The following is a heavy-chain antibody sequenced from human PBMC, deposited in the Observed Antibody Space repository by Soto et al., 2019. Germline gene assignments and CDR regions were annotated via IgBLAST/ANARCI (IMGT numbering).Heavy chain of an antibody. V-gene: IGHV3-30*18. CDR2: ISYDGSNK. Sequence: QVQLVESGGGVVQPGRSLRLSCAASGFTFSSYGMHWVRQAPGKGLEWVAVISYDGSNKYYADSVKGRFTISRDNSKNTLYLQMNSLRAEDTAVYYCAKDRSMVRGVDFDYWGQGTLVTVSS. CDR3: AKDRSMVRGVDFDY. CDR1: GFTFSSYG. J-gene: IGHJ4*02. D-gene: IGHD3-10*01.